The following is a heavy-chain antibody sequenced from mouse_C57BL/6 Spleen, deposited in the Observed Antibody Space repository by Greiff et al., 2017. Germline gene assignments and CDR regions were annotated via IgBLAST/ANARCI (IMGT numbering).Heavy chain of an antibody. Sequence: QVQLKQPGAELVRPGSSVKLSCKASGYTFTSYWMDWVKQRPGQGLEWIGNIYPSDSETHYNQKFKDKATLTVDKSSSTAYMQLSSLTSEDSAVYYCARRGKGGYFGYWGQGTTLTVAS. CDR3: ARRGKGGYFGY. CDR2: IYPSDSET. J-gene: IGHJ2*01. V-gene: IGHV1-61*01. CDR1: GYTFTSYW.